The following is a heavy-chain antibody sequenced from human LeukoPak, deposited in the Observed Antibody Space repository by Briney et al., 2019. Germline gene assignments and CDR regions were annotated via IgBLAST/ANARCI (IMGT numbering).Heavy chain of an antibody. V-gene: IGHV4-59*12. D-gene: IGHD2-15*01. CDR2: IHYSGNT. CDR3: ATVVVVAAKKWFDP. J-gene: IGHJ5*02. CDR1: GGSISSYY. Sequence: SETLSLTCTVSGGSISSYYWSWIRQPPGKGLEWIGYIHYSGNTNYNPSLKSRVTISLVTSKNQFSLKLSSVTAADTAVYYCATVVVVAAKKWFDPWGQGTLVTVSS.